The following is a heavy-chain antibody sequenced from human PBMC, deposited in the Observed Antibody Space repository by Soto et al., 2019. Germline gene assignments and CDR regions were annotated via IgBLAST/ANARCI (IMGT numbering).Heavy chain of an antibody. CDR3: AKDLYYNPWYNYFGY. CDR1: GFTFSSYA. J-gene: IGHJ4*02. CDR2: IVGSGGTT. Sequence: EGSLRLACAASGFTFSSYAVSGVRLAPGKGLEWVSAIVGSGGTTFYADSVKGRFTISRDNSKNTLYLQMNSLRAEDTAVYYCAKDLYYNPWYNYFGYWGQGTLVTVSS. D-gene: IGHD3-10*01. V-gene: IGHV3-23*01.